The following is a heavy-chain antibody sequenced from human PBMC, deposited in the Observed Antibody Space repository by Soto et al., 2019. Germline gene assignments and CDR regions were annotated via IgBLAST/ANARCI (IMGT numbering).Heavy chain of an antibody. CDR2: INPSGGST. CDR3: ARDFRVSGYDRMLLNHYYYGMDV. CDR1: GYTFTSYC. Sequence: ASVKVSCKASGYTFTSYCMHWVRQAPGQGLEWMGIINPSGGSTSYAQKFQGGVTMTRDPSTSTVYMELSSLRSEDTAVYYCARDFRVSGYDRMLLNHYYYGMDVWGQVTTVTVS. J-gene: IGHJ6*02. D-gene: IGHD5-12*01. V-gene: IGHV1-46*01.